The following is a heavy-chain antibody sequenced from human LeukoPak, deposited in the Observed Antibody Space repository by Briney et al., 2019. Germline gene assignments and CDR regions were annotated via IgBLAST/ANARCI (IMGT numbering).Heavy chain of an antibody. CDR2: IYYSGST. CDR3: ARQVYSGTHYFDY. Sequence: SEILSLTCTVSGGSISSRSCCWGWIRQPPGKGLEWIGTIYYSGSTYYNPSLKSRVTISVDTSKNQFSLRLSSVTAADTAVYYCARQVYSGTHYFDYWGQGTLVTVSS. J-gene: IGHJ4*02. D-gene: IGHD1-26*01. CDR1: GGSISSRSCC. V-gene: IGHV4-39*01.